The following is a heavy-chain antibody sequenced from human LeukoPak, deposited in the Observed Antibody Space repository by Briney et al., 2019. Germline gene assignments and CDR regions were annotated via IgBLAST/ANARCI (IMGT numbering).Heavy chain of an antibody. Sequence: GSLRLSCAASGFTFDDYGMSWVRQAPGKGLEWVAFIRYDGSNKYYAASVKGRFTISSANSKNTLYLQMNSPCAEATAVYYCAKWGFVVTGDYWGQGTLVTVSS. J-gene: IGHJ4*02. CDR3: AKWGFVVTGDY. CDR1: GFTFDDYG. CDR2: IRYDGSNK. D-gene: IGHD7-27*01. V-gene: IGHV3-30*02.